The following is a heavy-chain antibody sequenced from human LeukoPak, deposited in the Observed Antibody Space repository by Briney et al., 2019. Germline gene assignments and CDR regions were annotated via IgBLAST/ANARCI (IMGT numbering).Heavy chain of an antibody. V-gene: IGHV3-69-1*02. Sequence: GGSLRLSCVGSGLALRNYHVTWVRQAPGKGLEWVADIHETGDSHYADSVKGRFTISRENANNSVYLQINSLRADDTAVYYCAATGRWGQGTLVAVSS. J-gene: IGHJ4*02. CDR1: GLALRNYH. CDR2: IHETGDS. CDR3: AATGR.